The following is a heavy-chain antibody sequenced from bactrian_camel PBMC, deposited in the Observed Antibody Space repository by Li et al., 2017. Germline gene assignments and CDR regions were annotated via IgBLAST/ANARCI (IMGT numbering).Heavy chain of an antibody. V-gene: IGHV3S55*01. CDR1: GFPSGTSC. CDR2: IDGDGKP. Sequence: LVESVAGSVQSGGSLNLSCAASGFPSGTSCMAWFRHSPGKEREPVAAIDGDGKPTYADSVKGRFSISKDSDILYLQMRLMKPEDTAMYYCAGARISTGVVSGARCTASGGFDHWGPGTQVTVYS. D-gene: IGHD1*01. CDR3: AGARISTGVVSGARCTASGGFDH. J-gene: IGHJ4*01.